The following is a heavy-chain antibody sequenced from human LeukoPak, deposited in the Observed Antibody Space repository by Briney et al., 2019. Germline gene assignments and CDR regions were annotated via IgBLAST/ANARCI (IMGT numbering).Heavy chain of an antibody. V-gene: IGHV4-39*01. CDR2: IYYSGST. CDR1: GGSISSSSYC. J-gene: IGHJ4*02. D-gene: IGHD4-17*01. Sequence: SETLSLTCTVSGGSISSSSYCWGWIRQPPGKGLEWIGSIYYSGSTYYNPSLKSRVTISVDTSKNQFSLKLSSVTAADTAVYYCARPTTVTNYFDYWGQGTLVTVSS. CDR3: ARPTTVTNYFDY.